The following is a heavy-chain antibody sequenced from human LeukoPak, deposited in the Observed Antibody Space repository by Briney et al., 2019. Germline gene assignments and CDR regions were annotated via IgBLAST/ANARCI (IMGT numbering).Heavy chain of an antibody. CDR1: GYTFTSYY. CDR3: ARDLAAAGISNGNQDY. D-gene: IGHD6-13*01. J-gene: IGHJ4*02. CDR2: INPSGGST. Sequence: ASVKVSCKASGYTFTSYYMHWVRQAPGQGLEWMGIINPSGGSTSYAQKFQGRVTMTRDTSTSTVYMELSSLRSEDTAVYYCARDLAAAGISNGNQDYWGQGTLVTVSS. V-gene: IGHV1-46*01.